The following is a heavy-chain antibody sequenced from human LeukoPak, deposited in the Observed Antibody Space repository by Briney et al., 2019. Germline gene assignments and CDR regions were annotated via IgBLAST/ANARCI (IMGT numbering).Heavy chain of an antibody. D-gene: IGHD5-24*01. J-gene: IGHJ5*02. CDR3: ARQMGRFDA. CDR1: GDSVYSNSAA. Sequence: SQTLSLTCAISGDSVYSNSAAWSWIRQSPSRGLEWLGRTYYRSRWYNDYAVSVKSRVTIDPDTSKNQFSLQLNSVTPEDTAVYYCARQMGRFDAWGQGTLVTVSS. V-gene: IGHV6-1*01. CDR2: TYYRSRWYN.